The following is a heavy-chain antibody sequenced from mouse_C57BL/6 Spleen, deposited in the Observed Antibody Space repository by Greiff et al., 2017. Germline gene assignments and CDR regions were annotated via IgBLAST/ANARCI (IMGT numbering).Heavy chain of an antibody. CDR3: ARGGIYYGYEGAMDY. V-gene: IGHV3-1*01. D-gene: IGHD2-2*01. CDR1: GYSITSGYD. CDR2: ISYSGST. J-gene: IGHJ4*01. Sequence: EVQLQQSGPGMVKPSQSLSLTCTVTGYSITSGYDWHWIRHFPGNKLEWMGYISYSGSTNYNPSLKSRISITHDTSKNHFFLKLNSVTTEDTATYYCARGGIYYGYEGAMDYWGQGTSVTVSS.